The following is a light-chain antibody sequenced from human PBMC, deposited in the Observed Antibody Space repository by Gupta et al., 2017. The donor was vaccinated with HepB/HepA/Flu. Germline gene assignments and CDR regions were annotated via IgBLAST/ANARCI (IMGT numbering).Light chain of an antibody. Sequence: RLNQPPSSLSASVGDRVTITCQASQDMFNYLNWYQQKPGKASKLLIYDASTLETGVSSRFSGSGSGTDFTFTISSLQPDDVATYYCLQSAYFPLTFGRGTKVEIK. J-gene: IGKJ4*01. V-gene: IGKV1-33*01. CDR3: LQSAYFPLT. CDR1: QDMFNY. CDR2: DAS.